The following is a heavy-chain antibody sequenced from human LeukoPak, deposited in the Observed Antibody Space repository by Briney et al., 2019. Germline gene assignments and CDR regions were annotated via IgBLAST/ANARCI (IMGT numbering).Heavy chain of an antibody. CDR3: ARHPGGVSSEFDI. D-gene: IGHD2/OR15-2a*01. Sequence: PSETLSLTCTVSGGSISRSSYYWGWIRQPPGKGLGWIGSIYYSGSTYYNPSLKRRVTISVDPSKSQFSLRLSSVTAADTAVYYCARHPGGVSSEFDIWGRGTMVTVSS. V-gene: IGHV4-39*01. CDR1: GGSISRSSYY. CDR2: IYYSGST. J-gene: IGHJ3*02.